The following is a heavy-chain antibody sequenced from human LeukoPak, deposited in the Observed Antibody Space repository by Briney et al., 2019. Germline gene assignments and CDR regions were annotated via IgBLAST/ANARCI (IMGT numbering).Heavy chain of an antibody. CDR2: ISDTSGST. Sequence: GGSLRLSCAASGFTFSTYAMSWVRQAPGKGLEWVSAISDTSGSTYYADSVKGRFTISRDKSKNTLYLQMNSLRAEDTAVYYCAKDTRPYLEWLLTSGMDVWGQGTTATVSS. D-gene: IGHD3-3*01. J-gene: IGHJ6*02. V-gene: IGHV3-23*01. CDR1: GFTFSTYA. CDR3: AKDTRPYLEWLLTSGMDV.